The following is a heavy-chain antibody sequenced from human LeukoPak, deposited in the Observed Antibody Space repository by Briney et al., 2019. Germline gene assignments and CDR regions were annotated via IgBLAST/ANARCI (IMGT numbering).Heavy chain of an antibody. Sequence: SVKVSCKASGGTFSSYAISWVRQAPGQGLEWMGGIIPILGTANYAQKFQGRVTITADESTSTACMELSSLRSEDTAVYYCARSCYDFWSGYYAYWGQGTLVTVSS. CDR3: ARSCYDFWSGYYAY. CDR2: IIPILGTA. V-gene: IGHV1-69*13. CDR1: GGTFSSYA. J-gene: IGHJ4*02. D-gene: IGHD3-3*01.